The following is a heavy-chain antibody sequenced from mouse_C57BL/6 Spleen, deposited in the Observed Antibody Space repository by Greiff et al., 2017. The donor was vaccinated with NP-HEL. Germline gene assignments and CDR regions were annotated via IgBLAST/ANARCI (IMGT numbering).Heavy chain of an antibody. CDR3: ARLTAQATAY. D-gene: IGHD3-2*02. Sequence: EVKVVESGGGLVKPGGSLKLSCAASGFTFSDYGMHWVRQASEKGLEWVAYISSGSSTIYYADTVKGRFTISRDNAKNTLFLQMTSLRSEDTAMYYCARLTAQATAYWGQGTLVTVSA. CDR1: GFTFSDYG. J-gene: IGHJ3*01. V-gene: IGHV5-17*01. CDR2: ISSGSSTI.